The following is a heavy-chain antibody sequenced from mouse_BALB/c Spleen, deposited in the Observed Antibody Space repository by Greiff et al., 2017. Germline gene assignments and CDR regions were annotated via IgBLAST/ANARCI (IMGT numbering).Heavy chain of an antibody. Sequence: VKLLESGPELVKPGASVKTSCKASGYAFSSSWMNWVKQRPGQGLEWIGRIYPGDGDTNYNGKFKGKATLTADKSSSTAYMQLSSLTSVDSAVYFCARYGNYFDYWGQGTTLTVSS. CDR3: ARYGNYFDY. V-gene: IGHV1-82*01. CDR1: GYAFSSSW. J-gene: IGHJ2*01. D-gene: IGHD1-1*01. CDR2: IYPGDGDT.